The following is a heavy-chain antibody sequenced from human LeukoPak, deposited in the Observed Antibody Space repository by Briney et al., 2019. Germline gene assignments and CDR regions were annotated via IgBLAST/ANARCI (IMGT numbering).Heavy chain of an antibody. CDR2: IYYSGST. D-gene: IGHD3/OR15-3a*01. J-gene: IGHJ6*03. Sequence: SETLSLTCTVSGGSISSYYWSWIRQPPGKGLEWIGYIYYSGSTNYNPSLKSRVTISLDTSKNQFSLKLSSVTAADTAVYYCARGLGFLYYYYMDVWGKGTTVTVSS. V-gene: IGHV4-59*01. CDR1: GGSISSYY. CDR3: ARGLGFLYYYYMDV.